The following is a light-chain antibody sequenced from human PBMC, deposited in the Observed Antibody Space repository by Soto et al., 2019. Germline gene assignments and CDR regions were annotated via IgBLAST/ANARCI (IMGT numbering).Light chain of an antibody. J-gene: IGKJ1*01. V-gene: IGKV3-20*01. Sequence: VLPQSASHVSFPPGKRPTHSCRAIQSVSSNYLVRYEQKPGQAPRLLIYGASTRATEVRDRFSGRRSGADCTLSISRLEPEDFAGYYCQQYGSAPPRTFGRGTKVDIK. CDR1: QSVSSNY. CDR3: QQYGSAPPRT. CDR2: GAS.